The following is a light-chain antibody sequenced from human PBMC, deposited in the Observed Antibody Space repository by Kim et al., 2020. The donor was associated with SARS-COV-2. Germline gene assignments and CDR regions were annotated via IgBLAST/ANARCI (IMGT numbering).Light chain of an antibody. CDR1: HNIDNG. J-gene: IGKJ1*01. CDR3: QQYYTYFPA. V-gene: IGKV1-5*03. Sequence: ATGGDRVIISCRASHNIDNGLSWYQQRPGKAPKRLFHMASSLESGVPSRFSGSGSVTEFTLSISSLQPDDFSTYSCQQYYTYFPAFGQGTKVDIK. CDR2: MAS.